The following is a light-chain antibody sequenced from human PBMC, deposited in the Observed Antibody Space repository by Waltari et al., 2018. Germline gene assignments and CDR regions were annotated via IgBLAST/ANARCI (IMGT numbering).Light chain of an antibody. J-gene: IGKJ1*01. CDR1: QSFGSRY. CDR2: GAS. V-gene: IGKV3-20*01. Sequence: EIVLTQSPGTLSLSPGDRATLSCRDSQSFGSRYLAWFQQKPGQAPRLVIYGASTRATGIPDRFSGTGSGTAFTLTISRLEPEDFAVYYCQQYASSRTFGQGTKVEIK. CDR3: QQYASSRT.